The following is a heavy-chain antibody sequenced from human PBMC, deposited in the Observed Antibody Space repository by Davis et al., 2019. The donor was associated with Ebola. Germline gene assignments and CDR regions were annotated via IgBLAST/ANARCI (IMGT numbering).Heavy chain of an antibody. D-gene: IGHD5-18*01. Sequence: KVSCKGSGYSFTSYWISWVRQMPGKGLEWMGRIDPSDSYTNYSPSFQGQVTISADKSISTAYLQWSSLKASDTAMYYCARYSGYSYGYGYWGQGTLVTVSS. CDR3: ARYSGYSYGYGY. CDR2: IDPSDSYT. J-gene: IGHJ4*02. CDR1: GYSFTSYW. V-gene: IGHV5-10-1*04.